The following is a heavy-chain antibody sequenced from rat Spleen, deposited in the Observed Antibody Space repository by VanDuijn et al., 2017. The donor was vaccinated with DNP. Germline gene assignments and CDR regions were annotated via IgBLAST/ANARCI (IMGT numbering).Heavy chain of an antibody. V-gene: IGHV5S13*01. CDR2: ISTTGINT. D-gene: IGHD3-8*01. CDR3: VTSPGPNWFAH. Sequence: EVHLVESGGGLVQPGRSLKLSCVASGFTFSKYGMAWVRQAPTKGLEWVADISTTGINTFYRDSVRDRFTISRDNADHTLYLQMDSLRSEDTATYCGVTSPGPNWFAHWGQGVMVTVSS. J-gene: IGHJ2*01. CDR1: GFTFSKYG.